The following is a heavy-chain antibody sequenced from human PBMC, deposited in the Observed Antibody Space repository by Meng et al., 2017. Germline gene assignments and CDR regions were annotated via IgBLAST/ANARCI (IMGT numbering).Heavy chain of an antibody. J-gene: IGHJ4*02. CDR1: GYLFTGYY. CDR3: AREIASRGNHAR. D-gene: IGHD4-23*01. Sequence: QGQRVQCGAGVKKPGASVKVSCKASGYLFTGYYIHWVRQSPGQGLEWMGQINPNSGVTNFAQRFQGRVTMTRDTSISTAYMELSRLTSDDTAVYYCAREIASRGNHARWGQGTLVTVSS. CDR2: INPNSGVT. V-gene: IGHV1-2*06.